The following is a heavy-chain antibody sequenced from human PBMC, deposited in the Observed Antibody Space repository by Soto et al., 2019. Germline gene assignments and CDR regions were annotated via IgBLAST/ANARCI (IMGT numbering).Heavy chain of an antibody. Sequence: QVQLVESGGGVVQPGRSLRLSCAASGFTFSSYAMHWVRQAPGKGLEWVAVMSYDGSNKYYADSVKGRFTISRDNSKNTLYLQMNSLRAEDTAVYYCARDPTNGPFGELRRFFGYWGQGTLVTVSS. D-gene: IGHD1-26*01. CDR1: GFTFSSYA. CDR2: MSYDGSNK. CDR3: ARDPTNGPFGELRRFFGY. V-gene: IGHV3-30-3*01. J-gene: IGHJ4*02.